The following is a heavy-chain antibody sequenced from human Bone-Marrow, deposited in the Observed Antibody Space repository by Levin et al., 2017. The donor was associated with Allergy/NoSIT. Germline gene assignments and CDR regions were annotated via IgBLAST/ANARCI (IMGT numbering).Heavy chain of an antibody. J-gene: IGHJ4*02. Sequence: PGGSLRLSCAASGFTFSSYSMNWVRQAPGKGLEWVSSISSSSSYIYYADSVKGRFTISRDNAKNSLYLQMNSLRAEDTAVYYCARARVVIMSGNYFDYWGQGTLVTVSS. CDR1: GFTFSSYS. CDR3: ARARVVIMSGNYFDY. CDR2: ISSSSSYI. V-gene: IGHV3-21*01. D-gene: IGHD3-3*01.